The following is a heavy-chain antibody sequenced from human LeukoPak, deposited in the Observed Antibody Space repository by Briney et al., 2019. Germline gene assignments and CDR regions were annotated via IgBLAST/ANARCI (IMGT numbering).Heavy chain of an antibody. J-gene: IGHJ3*02. D-gene: IGHD1-26*01. V-gene: IGHV1-18*01. CDR3: ATARASGSYFDAFDI. CDR1: GFTFTTYA. CDR2: ISAYNGNT. Sequence: ASVKVSCKASGFTFTTYAINWVRQAPGQGLEWMGWISAYNGNTNYAQKFQGRVTMTEDTSTDTAYMELSSLRSEDTAVYYCATARASGSYFDAFDIWGQGTMVTVSS.